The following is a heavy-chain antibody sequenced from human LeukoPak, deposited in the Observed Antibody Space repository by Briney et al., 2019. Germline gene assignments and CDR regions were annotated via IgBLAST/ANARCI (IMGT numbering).Heavy chain of an antibody. CDR1: GFTFSSYA. Sequence: PGRSLGLSCAASGFTFSSYAMHWVRQAPGKGLEWVAVISYDGSNKYYADSVKGRFTISRDNSKNTLYLQMNSLRAEDTAVYYCARSKGPAIRLGDAFDIWGQGTMVTVSS. J-gene: IGHJ3*02. CDR2: ISYDGSNK. V-gene: IGHV3-30*04. CDR3: ARSKGPAIRLGDAFDI. D-gene: IGHD5-18*01.